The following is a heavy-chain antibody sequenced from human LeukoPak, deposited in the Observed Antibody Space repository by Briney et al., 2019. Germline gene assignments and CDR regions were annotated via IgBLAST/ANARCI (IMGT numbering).Heavy chain of an antibody. CDR2: IYHSGGT. J-gene: IGHJ4*02. CDR3: ARELKYSGSSLPWD. V-gene: IGHV4-4*02. CDR1: GGSISSSNW. D-gene: IGHD1-26*01. Sequence: SETLSLTCAVSGGSISSSNWWSWVRQPPGKGLEWIGEIYHSGGTNYNPSLKSRVTISVDKSKNQFSLKLSSVTAADTAVYYCARELKYSGSSLPWDWGQGTLVTVSS.